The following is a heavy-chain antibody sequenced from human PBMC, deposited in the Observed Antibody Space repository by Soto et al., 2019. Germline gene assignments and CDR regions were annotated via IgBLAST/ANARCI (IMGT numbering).Heavy chain of an antibody. CDR1: GGTFSSYT. Sequence: QVQLVQSGAEVKKPGSSVKVSCKASGGTFSSYTISWVRQAPGHGLEWMGRIIPILGIANYAQKFQGRVTITADKSTSTAYMELSSLRSEDTAVYYCARDATGYSSSWYTEYFQHWGQGTLVTVSS. CDR2: IIPILGIA. V-gene: IGHV1-69*02. CDR3: ARDATGYSSSWYTEYFQH. D-gene: IGHD6-13*01. J-gene: IGHJ1*01.